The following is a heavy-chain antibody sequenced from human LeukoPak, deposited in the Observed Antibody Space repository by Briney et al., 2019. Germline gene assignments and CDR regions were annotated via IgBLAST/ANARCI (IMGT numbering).Heavy chain of an antibody. CDR1: GLSFSNYW. V-gene: IGHV3-74*01. CDR2: SNLHGTAV. CDR3: TSAYTYVRLGDH. J-gene: IGHJ4*02. Sequence: GGSLRLSCAVSGLSFSNYWMHWLRQAPGKGLVWVARSNLHGTAVDYADPVKGRFTISRDNSKNMLFLQMNSLRVEDTAVYYCTSAYTYVRLGDHWGQGTLVTVSP. D-gene: IGHD3-10*02.